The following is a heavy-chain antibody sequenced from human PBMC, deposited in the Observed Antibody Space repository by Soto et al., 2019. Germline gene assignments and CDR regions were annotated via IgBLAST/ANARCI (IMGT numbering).Heavy chain of an antibody. D-gene: IGHD6-13*01. V-gene: IGHV3-23*01. CDR3: ARDRSSSWSGNYYHYIMDV. CDR1: GFTFSSYA. Sequence: GRSLRLSCAASGFTFSSYAMSWVRQAPGKGLEWFSTISSSGGSTHYADSVKGRFTISRHNSKNTLYLQMNSLRAEDTAVYYCARDRSSSWSGNYYHYIMDVWGQGTTVTVSS. CDR2: ISSSGGST. J-gene: IGHJ6*02.